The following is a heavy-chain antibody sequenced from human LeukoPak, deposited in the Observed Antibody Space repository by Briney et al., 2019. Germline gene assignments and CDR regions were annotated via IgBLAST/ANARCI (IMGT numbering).Heavy chain of an antibody. CDR2: ITYDGSNK. CDR3: ARDGCFGSDSVTGAGALGDYYMDV. CDR1: GFTFSSYS. V-gene: IGHV3-30*03. Sequence: SGGSLRLSCAASGFTFSSYSMNWVRQAPGKGLEWVAIITYDGSNKDYADVVKGRFTISRDNSKNTLYLQMNSLRAEDTALYYCARDGCFGSDSVTGAGALGDYYMDVWGKGTTVTVSS. D-gene: IGHD2-21*02. J-gene: IGHJ6*03.